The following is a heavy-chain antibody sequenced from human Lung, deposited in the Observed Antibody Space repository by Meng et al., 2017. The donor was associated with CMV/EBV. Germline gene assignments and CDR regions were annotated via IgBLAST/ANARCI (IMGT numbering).Heavy chain of an antibody. CDR1: GGSISSGTYY. Sequence: SETLSLTCTVSGGSISSGTYYWGWIRQAPGKGLDWVGSIFYTGNTDYNPSLKSRLIMSVDTSTNQFSLTLISVTAADTAVYYCVRETGFGAGYYGMDVWGQGAPVXVSS. CDR3: VRETGFGAGYYGMDV. V-gene: IGHV4-39*07. J-gene: IGHJ6*02. CDR2: IFYTGNT. D-gene: IGHD3-3*01.